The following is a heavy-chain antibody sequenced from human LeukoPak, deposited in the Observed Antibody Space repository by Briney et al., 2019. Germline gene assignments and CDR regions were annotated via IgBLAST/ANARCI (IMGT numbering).Heavy chain of an antibody. V-gene: IGHV3-15*01. CDR1: GFTFSNAW. CDR3: TTDYYGSGSFDY. Sequence: PGGSLRLSCAASGFTFSNAWMSWVRQAPGKGLEWVGRIKSKTDGGTTDYAAPVKGRFTISRDDSKNTLYLQMNSLKTEDTAVYYCTTDYYGSGSFDYWGQGTLVTVSS. J-gene: IGHJ4*02. CDR2: IKSKTDGGTT. D-gene: IGHD3-10*01.